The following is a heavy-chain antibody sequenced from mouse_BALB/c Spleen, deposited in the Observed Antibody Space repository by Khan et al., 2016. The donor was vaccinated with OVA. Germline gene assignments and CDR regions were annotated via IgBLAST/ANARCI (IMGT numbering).Heavy chain of an antibody. CDR1: GFTFTNYG. V-gene: IGHV9-3-1*01. CDR3: ARVGYDGTMAC. Sequence: QIQLVQSGPELKKPGETVQISCKASGFTFTNYGMNWVKQAPGKGLKWMGWINTYTGEPTFADDFKGRFAFSLETSASTAYLQINSLKDEDTATYFCARVGYDGTMACWGQGTSVTVSS. J-gene: IGHJ4*01. D-gene: IGHD2-14*01. CDR2: INTYTGEP.